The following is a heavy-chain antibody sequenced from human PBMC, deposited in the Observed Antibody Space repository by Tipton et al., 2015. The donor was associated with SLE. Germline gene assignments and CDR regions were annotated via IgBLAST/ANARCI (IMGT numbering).Heavy chain of an antibody. V-gene: IGHV4-31*03. CDR3: ARVLDSAILDY. CDR2: IHYSGST. Sequence: TLSLTCTVSGGSISSGGYYWSWIRQHPGKGLEWIGYIHYSGSTYYNPSLKSRVTISVDTSKNQFSLKLSSVTAADTAVYYCARVLDSAILDYWGQGTLVTVSS. D-gene: IGHD3/OR15-3a*01. CDR1: GGSISSGGYY. J-gene: IGHJ4*02.